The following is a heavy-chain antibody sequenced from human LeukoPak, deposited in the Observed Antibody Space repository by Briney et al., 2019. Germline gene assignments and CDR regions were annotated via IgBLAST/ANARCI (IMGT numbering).Heavy chain of an antibody. CDR2: ISWDGGST. D-gene: IGHD6-6*01. Sequence: GSLRLSWAGLGFPFDDYAMHWVRQAPGKGLEWVSLISWDGGSTYYADSVKGRFTISRDNSKNSLYLQMNSLRAEDTALYCCAKDQEYSSSSFFPIDYWGQGTLVTVSS. J-gene: IGHJ4*02. CDR3: AKDQEYSSSSFFPIDY. CDR1: GFPFDDYA. V-gene: IGHV3-43D*03.